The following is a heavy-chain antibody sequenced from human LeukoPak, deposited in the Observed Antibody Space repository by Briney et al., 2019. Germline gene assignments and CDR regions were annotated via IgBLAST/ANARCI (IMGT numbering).Heavy chain of an antibody. CDR3: ARGSILTQNYYGSGTH. Sequence: GASLKVSCKASGYTSTSYGISWVRQAPGQGLEWVGWIRAYNGNTNYAQKLQGRVTMTTDTSTSTAYMELRSLRSDDTAVYYCARGSILTQNYYGSGTHWGQGTLVTVSS. V-gene: IGHV1-18*01. D-gene: IGHD3-10*01. CDR1: GYTSTSYG. CDR2: IRAYNGNT. J-gene: IGHJ4*02.